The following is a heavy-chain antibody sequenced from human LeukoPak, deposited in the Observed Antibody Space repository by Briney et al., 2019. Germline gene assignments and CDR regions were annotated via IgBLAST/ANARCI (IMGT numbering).Heavy chain of an antibody. J-gene: IGHJ5*02. CDR2: INHSGST. V-gene: IGHV4-34*01. D-gene: IGHD3-22*01. CDR1: GGSFSGYY. Sequence: SETLSLTCAVYGGSFSGYYWNWIRQPPGKGLEWIGEINHSGSTNYNPSLKSRVTISVDTSKNQFSLKLSSVTAADTAVYYCARGPNTMIVVVTNWFDPWGQGTLVTVSS. CDR3: ARGPNTMIVVVTNWFDP.